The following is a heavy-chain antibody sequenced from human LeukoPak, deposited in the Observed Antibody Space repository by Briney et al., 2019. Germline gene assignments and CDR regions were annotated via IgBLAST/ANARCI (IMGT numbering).Heavy chain of an antibody. CDR1: GGTFSSCA. CDR2: IIPIFGTA. Sequence: SVKVSCKASGGTFSSCAISWVRQAPGQGLEWMGGIIPIFGTANYAQKFQGRVTITADKSTSTAYMELSSLRSEDTAVYYCARAEAGDIVVVPAATGAHYYYGMDVWGKGTTVTVSS. CDR3: ARAEAGDIVVVPAATGAHYYYGMDV. V-gene: IGHV1-69*06. D-gene: IGHD2-2*01. J-gene: IGHJ6*04.